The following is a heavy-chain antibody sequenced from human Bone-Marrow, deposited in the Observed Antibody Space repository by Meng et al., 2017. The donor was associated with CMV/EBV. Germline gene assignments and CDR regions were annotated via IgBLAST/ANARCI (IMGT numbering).Heavy chain of an antibody. V-gene: IGHV1-18*01. CDR2: VSPHDGKT. Sequence: ASVKVSCKTSGYFFATYRVHWVRQAPGQGLHWMGWVSPHDGKTLHSHVFQDRVTMTTDPSSATPFTAYMELRSLTSDDTAIYFCAAGNGDYALDYWGQGTGVTVSS. J-gene: IGHJ4*02. D-gene: IGHD4-17*01. CDR1: GYFFATYR. CDR3: AAGNGDYALDY.